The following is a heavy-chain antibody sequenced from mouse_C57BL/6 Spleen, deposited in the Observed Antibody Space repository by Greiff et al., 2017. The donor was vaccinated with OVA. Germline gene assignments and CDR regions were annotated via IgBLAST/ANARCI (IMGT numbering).Heavy chain of an antibody. Sequence: EVYLVESGGGLVQPGGSLSLSCAASGFTFTDYYMSWVRQPPGKALEWLGFIRNKANGYTTEYSASVKGRFTISRDNSQSILYLQMNALRAEDSATYYCARYRPAQARYYYAMDYWGQGTSVTVSS. CDR2: IRNKANGYTT. CDR3: ARYRPAQARYYYAMDY. J-gene: IGHJ4*01. D-gene: IGHD3-2*02. V-gene: IGHV7-3*01. CDR1: GFTFTDYY.